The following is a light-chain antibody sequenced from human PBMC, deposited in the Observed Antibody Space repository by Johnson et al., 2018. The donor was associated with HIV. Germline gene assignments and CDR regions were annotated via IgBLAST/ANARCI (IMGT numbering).Light chain of an antibody. Sequence: HSVLTQPPSVSAAPGQKVTISCSGSSSNIGNNYVSWYQQLPGTAPKLLIYENNKRPSGIPDRFSGSKSGTSATLGITGLQTWDEADYYWGTWDGRGDGFGTGTKVTVL. CDR2: ENN. CDR3: GTWDGRGDG. J-gene: IGLJ1*01. CDR1: SSNIGNNY. V-gene: IGLV1-51*02.